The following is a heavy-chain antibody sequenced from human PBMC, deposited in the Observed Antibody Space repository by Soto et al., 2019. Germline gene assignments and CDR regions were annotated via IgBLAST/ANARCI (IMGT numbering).Heavy chain of an antibody. CDR2: IFASGST. Sequence: PSETLSLTCTVSGGSISDYYWSWTRQSAGKGLEWIGRIFASGSTNYNPSLKSRVTMSLDTSKNHSSLKLTSVTAADTAVYYCARTFDYYGMDVWGQGTTVTVSS. CDR3: ARTFDYYGMDV. CDR1: GGSISDYY. V-gene: IGHV4-4*07. J-gene: IGHJ6*02.